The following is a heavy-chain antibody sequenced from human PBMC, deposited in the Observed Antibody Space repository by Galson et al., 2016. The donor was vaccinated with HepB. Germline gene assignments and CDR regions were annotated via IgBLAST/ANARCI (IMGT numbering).Heavy chain of an antibody. J-gene: IGHJ4*02. V-gene: IGHV2-5*02. D-gene: IGHD2-21*01. CDR3: AHSPLAYCGDNCYSGVGTCDY. CDR2: IYWDDDK. CDR1: GFSLRTSGLG. Sequence: PALVKPTQTLTLTCTFSGFSLRTSGLGVGWIRQPPGKALEWLALIYWDDDKHYSPSLKTRLTITKDTSKDQVVLTMTNMDPVDTATYYCAHSPLAYCGDNCYSGVGTCDYWGQGTLVTVSS.